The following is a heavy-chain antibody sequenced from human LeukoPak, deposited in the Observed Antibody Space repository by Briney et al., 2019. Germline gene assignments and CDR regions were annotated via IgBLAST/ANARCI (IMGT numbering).Heavy chain of an antibody. Sequence: KPGGSLRLSCAASGFTFSDYYMNWIRQAPGKGLEWISYISSSGGTIYYADSVKGRFTISRDNAKNSLYLQMNSLRAEDTAVYYCAGYSSDWFGAFHIWGQGTMVTVSS. CDR2: ISSSGGTI. CDR1: GFTFSDYY. D-gene: IGHD6-19*01. CDR3: AGYSSDWFGAFHI. J-gene: IGHJ3*02. V-gene: IGHV3-11*04.